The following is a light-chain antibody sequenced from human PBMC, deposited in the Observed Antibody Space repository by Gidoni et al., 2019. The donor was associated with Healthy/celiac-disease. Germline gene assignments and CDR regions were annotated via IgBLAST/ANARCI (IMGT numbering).Light chain of an antibody. CDR3: QVWDSSSDHLYV. Sequence: SSVLTQPPSVSVAPGKTARITCGGNNIGSKSVHWYQQKPGKAPVLVIYYDSDRPSGIPERFSGSNSGNTATLTISRVEAGDEADYYCQVWDSSSDHLYVFGTGTKVTVL. CDR1: NIGSKS. V-gene: IGLV3-21*04. J-gene: IGLJ1*01. CDR2: YDS.